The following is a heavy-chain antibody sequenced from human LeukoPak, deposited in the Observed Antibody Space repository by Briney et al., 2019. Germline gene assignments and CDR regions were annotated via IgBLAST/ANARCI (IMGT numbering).Heavy chain of an antibody. CDR3: ARGNVGATGGLIFDY. D-gene: IGHD1-26*01. J-gene: IGHJ4*02. CDR1: GGSISNSHYY. V-gene: IGHV4-39*07. Sequence: PSETLSLTCTVSGGSISNSHYYWGWIRQPPGKGLEWIGEINHSGSTNYNPSLKSRVTISVDTSKNQFSLKLSSVTAADTAVYYCARGNVGATGGLIFDYWGQGTLVTVSS. CDR2: INHSGST.